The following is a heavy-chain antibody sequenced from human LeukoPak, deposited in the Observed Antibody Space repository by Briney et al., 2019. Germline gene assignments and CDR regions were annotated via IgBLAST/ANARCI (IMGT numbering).Heavy chain of an antibody. Sequence: GGSLRLSCAASGFTFSSYWMSWVRQAPGKGLEWVANIKQDGSEKYYVDSVKGRFTISRDNAKNSLYLQMNSLRAEDTAVYYCARDQYSSSWGPQAEEYFQHWGQGTLVTVSS. CDR1: GFTFSSYW. CDR3: ARDQYSSSWGPQAEEYFQH. V-gene: IGHV3-7*01. CDR2: IKQDGSEK. D-gene: IGHD6-13*01. J-gene: IGHJ1*01.